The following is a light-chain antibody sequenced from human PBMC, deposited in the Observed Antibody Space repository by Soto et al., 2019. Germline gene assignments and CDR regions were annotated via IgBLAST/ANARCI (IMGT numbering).Light chain of an antibody. CDR2: GAS. CDR3: QQYNTYPS. V-gene: IGKV1-39*01. CDR1: QTIGSY. J-gene: IGKJ1*01. Sequence: IQLTQSPSSLSASVGDRVTITCRASQTIGSYLNCYQQKPGKAPKLLIYGASTLQTGVPSRLSGSGSGTEFTLTISSLQPDDFATYYCQQYNTYPSFGQGTKVDIK.